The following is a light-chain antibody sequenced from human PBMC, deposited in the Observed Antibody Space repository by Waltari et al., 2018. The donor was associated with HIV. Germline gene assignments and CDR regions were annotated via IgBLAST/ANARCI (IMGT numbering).Light chain of an antibody. CDR1: TTDIGIYDL. V-gene: IGLV2-14*01. CDR2: GVN. Sequence: QSALTQPASVSGSPGQSITISCTGDTTDIGIYDLVSWYQKYPGKAPQLIIYGVNTRPSGMSNRFSGSRSGNTASLTISALHGDDEADYYCSSYTDSDTLLFGGGTKLTVL. J-gene: IGLJ3*02. CDR3: SSYTDSDTLL.